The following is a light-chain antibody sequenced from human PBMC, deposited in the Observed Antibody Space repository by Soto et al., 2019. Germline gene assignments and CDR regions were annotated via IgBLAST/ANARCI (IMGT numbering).Light chain of an antibody. Sequence: EIVLTQSPGTLSLSPGERATLSCRASRSFASSYLAWYQHKPGQAPRLLIYAASIRATGVPDRFSGSGPGTDFTLTISRLEPEDSAVYYCQQYGASPPYTFGQGTKVDIK. CDR3: QQYGASPPYT. CDR2: AAS. CDR1: RSFASSY. V-gene: IGKV3-20*01. J-gene: IGKJ2*01.